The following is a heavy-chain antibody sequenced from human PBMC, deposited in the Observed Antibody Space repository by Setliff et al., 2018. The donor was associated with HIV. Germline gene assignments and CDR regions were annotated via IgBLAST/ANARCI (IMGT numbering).Heavy chain of an antibody. CDR2: INTYNGYT. J-gene: IGHJ3*01. V-gene: IGHV1-18*01. CDR3: ARELLQQPGGDDDGFDA. CDR1: GYTFNDYG. Sequence: ASVKVSCKTSGYTFNDYGITWVRQAPGQGLEWMGWINTYNGYTRHAQTLQGRLTMTTDMSTSTTYMELRSLRTDDTAVYYCARELLQQPGGDDDGFDAWGQGTMVTVSS. D-gene: IGHD6-13*01.